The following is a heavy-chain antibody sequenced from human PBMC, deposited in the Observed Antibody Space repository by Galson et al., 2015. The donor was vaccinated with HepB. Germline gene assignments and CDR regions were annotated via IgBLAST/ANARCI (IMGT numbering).Heavy chain of an antibody. CDR1: GFTFSSYN. Sequence: SLRLSCAASGFTFSSYNVNWVRQAPGKGLEWVSSISSGSRYIYYADSVKGRFTISRDNARNSLYLQMNSLRAEDTAVYYCARPLGDCLARGIGYWGQGTLVTVSS. CDR2: ISSGSRYI. D-gene: IGHD2-21*02. J-gene: IGHJ4*02. CDR3: ARPLGDCLARGIGY. V-gene: IGHV3-21*03.